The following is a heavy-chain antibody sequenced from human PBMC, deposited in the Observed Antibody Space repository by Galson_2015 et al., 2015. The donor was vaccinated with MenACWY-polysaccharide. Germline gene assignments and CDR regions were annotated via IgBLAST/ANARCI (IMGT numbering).Heavy chain of an antibody. J-gene: IGHJ6*03. CDR1: GFTFSSYA. Sequence: SLRLSCAASGFTFSSYAMSWVRQAPGKGLEWVSAISGSGGSTYYADSVKGRFTISRDNSKNSLYLQMNSLRAEDTAVYYCARDVDYGSGSYYYYYMDVWGKGTTVTVSS. CDR2: ISGSGGST. V-gene: IGHV3-23*01. D-gene: IGHD3-10*01. CDR3: ARDVDYGSGSYYYYYMDV.